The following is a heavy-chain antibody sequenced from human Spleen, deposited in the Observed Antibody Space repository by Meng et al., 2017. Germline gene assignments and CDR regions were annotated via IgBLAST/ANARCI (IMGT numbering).Heavy chain of an antibody. V-gene: IGHV4-34*01. D-gene: IGHD6-13*01. CDR3: ARGRVRGIAGDY. CDR2: INHSGST. Sequence: QVQLQQWGAGLLNPSETLSLPFVVSGGSFSDYYWSWIRQPPGKGLEWIGEINHSGSTNYNPSLESRATISVDTSQNNLSLKLSSVTAADSAVYYCARGRVRGIAGDYWGQGTLVTVSS. J-gene: IGHJ4*02. CDR1: GGSFSDYY.